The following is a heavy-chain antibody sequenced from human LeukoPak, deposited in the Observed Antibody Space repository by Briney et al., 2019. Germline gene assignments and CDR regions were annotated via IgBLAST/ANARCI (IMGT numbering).Heavy chain of an antibody. Sequence: GRSLRLSCAASGFTFSSYGMHWVRQAPGKGLEWVAVITLDGSNKYYADSVKGRFTISRDNSKNTLYLQMNSLRAEDTAVYYCARSYYYDSSGYLTAHYGMDVWGQGTTVTVSS. D-gene: IGHD3-22*01. CDR3: ARSYYYDSSGYLTAHYGMDV. CDR2: ITLDGSNK. CDR1: GFTFSSYG. J-gene: IGHJ6*02. V-gene: IGHV3-30*03.